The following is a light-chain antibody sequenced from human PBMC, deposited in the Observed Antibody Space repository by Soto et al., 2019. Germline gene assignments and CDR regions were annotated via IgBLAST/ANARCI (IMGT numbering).Light chain of an antibody. CDR1: QSLNNN. CDR2: GAS. CDR3: QQYNKWPPYT. J-gene: IGKJ2*01. V-gene: IGKV3-15*01. Sequence: EIVMTQSPATLSVSPGERATLSCRASQSLNNNLAWYQQKPGQAPRLLIYGASTRAIGIPARFSGSGSGTEFTLTISSLQSEDFAVYYCQQYNKWPPYTFGQGTKLEIK.